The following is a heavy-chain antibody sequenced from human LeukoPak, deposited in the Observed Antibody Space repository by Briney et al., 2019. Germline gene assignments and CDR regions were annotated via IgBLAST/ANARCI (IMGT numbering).Heavy chain of an antibody. Sequence: GASVKVSXKASGYTFTGYYMHWVRQAPGQGLEWMGRLNPNSGGTNYAQKFQGRVTMTRDTSISTAYMELSRLRSDDTAVYYCARGFWSGYELSYWYFDLWGRGTLVTVSS. CDR3: ARGFWSGYELSYWYFDL. D-gene: IGHD3-3*01. CDR2: LNPNSGGT. V-gene: IGHV1-2*06. CDR1: GYTFTGYY. J-gene: IGHJ2*01.